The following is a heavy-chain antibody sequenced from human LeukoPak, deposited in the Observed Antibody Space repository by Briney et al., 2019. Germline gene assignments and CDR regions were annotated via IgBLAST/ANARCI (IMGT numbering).Heavy chain of an antibody. Sequence: PSETLSLTCSVSGGSISSYYWSWIRQPAGKGLEWIGRIYTSGSTNYNPSLKSRVTMSVDTSKNQLSLKLSSVTAADTAVYYCARGGSGWYNYYYGMDVWGQGTTVTVSS. CDR2: IYTSGST. D-gene: IGHD6-19*01. CDR1: GGSISSYY. CDR3: ARGGSGWYNYYYGMDV. J-gene: IGHJ6*02. V-gene: IGHV4-4*07.